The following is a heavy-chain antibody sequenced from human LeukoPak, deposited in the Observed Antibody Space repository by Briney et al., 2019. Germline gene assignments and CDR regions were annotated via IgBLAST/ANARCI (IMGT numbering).Heavy chain of an antibody. CDR1: GYTFTGYY. CDR2: INPNSGGT. Sequence: ASVKVSCKASGYTFTGYYMHWVRQAPGQGLEWMGWINPNSGGTNYAQKFQGRVTMTRDTSISTAYMELSRLRSDDTAVYYCARALRFRSNWFDPWDQGTLVTVSS. V-gene: IGHV1-2*02. J-gene: IGHJ5*02. CDR3: ARALRFRSNWFDP. D-gene: IGHD3-3*01.